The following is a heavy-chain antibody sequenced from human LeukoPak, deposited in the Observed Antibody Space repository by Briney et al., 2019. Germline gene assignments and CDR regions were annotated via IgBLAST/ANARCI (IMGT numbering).Heavy chain of an antibody. CDR1: GYSISSGYY. CDR2: IYHSGST. CDR3: ARDGESYSSSRWFDP. V-gene: IGHV4-38-2*02. D-gene: IGHD6-13*01. J-gene: IGHJ5*02. Sequence: SETLSLTCTVSGYSISSGYYWGWIRQPPGKGLEWIGSIYHSGSTYYNPSLKSRVTISVDTSKNQFSLKLSSVTAADTAVYYCARDGESYSSSRWFDPWGQGTLVTVSS.